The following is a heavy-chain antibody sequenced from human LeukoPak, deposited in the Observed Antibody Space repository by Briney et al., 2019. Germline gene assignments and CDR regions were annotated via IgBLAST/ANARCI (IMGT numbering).Heavy chain of an antibody. CDR2: MYYSGST. V-gene: IGHV4-39*01. J-gene: IGHJ4*02. D-gene: IGHD1-26*01. CDR1: GGSFTSSSFY. CDR3: ARARHGSYLDY. Sequence: SETLSLTCSVSGGSFTSSSFYWGWIRQPPGKGLEWIGSMYYSGSTYYNPSLKSRVTISVDTSKNQLSLKLSSVIATDTAVYYCARARHGSYLDYWGQGTLVTVSS.